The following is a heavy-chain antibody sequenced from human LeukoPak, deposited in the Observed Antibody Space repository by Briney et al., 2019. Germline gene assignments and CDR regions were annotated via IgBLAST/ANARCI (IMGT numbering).Heavy chain of an antibody. J-gene: IGHJ3*02. CDR2: IYPGDSDT. V-gene: IGHV5-51*01. Sequence: PGESLKISCKGSGYSFTSYWIGWVRQMPGKGLEWMGIIYPGDSDTRYSPSFQGQVTISADKSISTAYLQWSSLKASDTAMYYCARRYYYGSGSYYNHDAFDIWGQGTMVTVSS. CDR1: GYSFTSYW. D-gene: IGHD3-10*01. CDR3: ARRYYYGSGSYYNHDAFDI.